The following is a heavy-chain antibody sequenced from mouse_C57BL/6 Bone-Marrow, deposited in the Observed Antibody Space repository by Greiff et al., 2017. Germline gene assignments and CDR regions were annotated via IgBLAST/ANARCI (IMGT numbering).Heavy chain of an antibody. CDR1: GFSLSTSGMG. Sequence: QVTLKESGPGILQSSQTLSLTCSFSGFSLSTSGMGVSWIRQPSGKGLEWLAHIYWDDDKRYNPSLKSRLTISKDTSRNQVFLKITSVDTADTATYYCARRGDYGSSYEGAMDYWGQGTSVTVSS. V-gene: IGHV8-12*01. CDR2: IYWDDDK. CDR3: ARRGDYGSSYEGAMDY. J-gene: IGHJ4*01. D-gene: IGHD1-1*01.